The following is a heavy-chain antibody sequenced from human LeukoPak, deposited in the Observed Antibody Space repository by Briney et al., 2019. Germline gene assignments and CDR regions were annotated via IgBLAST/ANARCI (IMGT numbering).Heavy chain of an antibody. CDR2: IHYNGNT. Sequence: PSETLSLTCTVSGDSISGFFWSWIRQPPGKGLEWIGYIHYNGNTNYNPSLKSRVTISVDTSKNQFSLKLSSVTAADAAVYYCARGTVTTSLPFDYWGQGTLVTVSS. D-gene: IGHD4-17*01. CDR1: GDSISGFF. CDR3: ARGTVTTSLPFDY. V-gene: IGHV4-59*01. J-gene: IGHJ4*02.